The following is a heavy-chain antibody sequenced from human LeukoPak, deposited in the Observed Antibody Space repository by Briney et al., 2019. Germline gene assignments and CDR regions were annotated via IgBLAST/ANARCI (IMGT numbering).Heavy chain of an antibody. J-gene: IGHJ4*02. D-gene: IGHD5-18*01. CDR1: GYTFTSYG. CDR2: ISAYNGNT. V-gene: IGHV1-18*01. CDR3: AMDHTAMVVD. Sequence: ASVRVSCKASGYTFTSYGISWVRQAPGQGLEWMGWISAYNGNTNYAQKLQGRVTMTTDTSTSTAYMELRSLRSEDTAVYYCAMDHTAMVVDWGQGTLVTVSS.